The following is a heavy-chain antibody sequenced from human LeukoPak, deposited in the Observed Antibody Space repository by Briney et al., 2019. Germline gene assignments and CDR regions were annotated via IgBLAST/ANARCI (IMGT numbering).Heavy chain of an antibody. CDR1: GFTFSSYG. V-gene: IGHV3-23*01. CDR3: ARDRTTGISPVDY. J-gene: IGHJ4*02. CDR2: ISGSGGST. Sequence: TGGSLRLSCAASGFTFSSYGMSWVRQAPGKGLEWVSAISGSGGSTYYADSVKGRFTISRVNAKNSLYLQMNSLRAEDTAVYYCARDRTTGISPVDYWGQGTLVTVSS. D-gene: IGHD1-1*01.